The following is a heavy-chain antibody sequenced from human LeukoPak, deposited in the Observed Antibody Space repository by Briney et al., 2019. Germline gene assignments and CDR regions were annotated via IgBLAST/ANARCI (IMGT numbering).Heavy chain of an antibody. J-gene: IGHJ3*02. D-gene: IGHD3-3*01. CDR2: IYTSGST. V-gene: IGHV4-4*07. Sequence: PSETLSLTCTVSGGSISSYYWSWIRQPAGKGLEWIGRIYTSGSTNYNPSLKSRVTMSVDTSKNQFSLKLSSVTAADTGVYYCARDFRPLEFWSGYPDAFDIWGQGTMVTVSS. CDR3: ARDFRPLEFWSGYPDAFDI. CDR1: GGSISSYY.